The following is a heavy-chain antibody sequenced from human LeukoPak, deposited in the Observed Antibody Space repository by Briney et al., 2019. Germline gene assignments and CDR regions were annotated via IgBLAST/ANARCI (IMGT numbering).Heavy chain of an antibody. CDR2: MNPNSGNT. Sequence: ASVKVSCKASGYTFTSYDINWVRQATGQGLEWMGWMNPNSGNTGYAQKFQGRVTMTRNTSISTAYMELSSLRSEDTAVYYCATGNGPYCSSTSCYGWFDPRGQGTLVTVSS. CDR3: ATGNGPYCSSTSCYGWFDP. V-gene: IGHV1-8*01. CDR1: GYTFTSYD. D-gene: IGHD2-2*01. J-gene: IGHJ5*02.